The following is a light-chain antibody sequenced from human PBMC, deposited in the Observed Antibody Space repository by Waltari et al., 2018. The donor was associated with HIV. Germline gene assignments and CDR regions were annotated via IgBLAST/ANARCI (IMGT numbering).Light chain of an antibody. CDR2: ATT. V-gene: IGLV7-43*01. J-gene: IGLJ3*02. CDR1: SGAGTSAHY. Sequence: QTVVTQEHSLTVSPAGQVTITRGSSSGAGTSAHYPNWFQQKPGQAPRALVYATTNKHSWTPALFSGSILGDKAALTLSGVLPEDEADYYCLLYHDDSRPGVFGGGTHLTVL. CDR3: LLYHDDSRPGV.